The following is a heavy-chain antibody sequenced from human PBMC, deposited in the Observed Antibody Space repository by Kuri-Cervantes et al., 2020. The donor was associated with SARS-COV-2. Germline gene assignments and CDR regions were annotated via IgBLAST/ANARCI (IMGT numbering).Heavy chain of an antibody. CDR1: GGTFSSYV. CDR3: ARQERVYCANAPYRNFFDP. CDR2: IIPIFGTA. V-gene: IGHV1-69*06. D-gene: IGHD4-11*01. J-gene: IGHJ5*02. Sequence: SVKVSCKASGGTFSSYVINWVRQAPGQGLEWMGGIIPIFGTANYAQRFQGRLTITADRSTSTIYMRLSSLRSEDTAIYYCARQERVYCANAPYRNFFDPWGQGTLVTVSS.